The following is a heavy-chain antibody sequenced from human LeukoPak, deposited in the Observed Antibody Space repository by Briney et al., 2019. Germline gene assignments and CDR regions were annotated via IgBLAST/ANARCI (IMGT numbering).Heavy chain of an antibody. CDR2: INPNSGDT. Sequence: APGKVSCKPSGYTFTGANIHWVRQAPRQGLEWMGWINPNSGDTNYAQNFQGRVTMTRDTSISTAYMELNRLTSDDTAVYFCARGGSGWSPCDYWGQGTLVTVS. V-gene: IGHV1-2*02. CDR3: ARGGSGWSPCDY. CDR1: GYTFTGAN. J-gene: IGHJ4*02. D-gene: IGHD6-19*01.